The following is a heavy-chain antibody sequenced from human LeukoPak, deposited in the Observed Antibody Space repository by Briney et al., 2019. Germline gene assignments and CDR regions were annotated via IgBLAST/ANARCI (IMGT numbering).Heavy chain of an antibody. Sequence: SETLSLTCAVYGGSFSGYYWSWIRQPPGKGLEWIGEINHSGSTNYNPSLKSRVTISVDTSKNQFTLKLSSVTAADTAVYYCARGKDFWSGYYTKGAYYYYYYMDVWGKGTTVTVSS. D-gene: IGHD3-3*01. CDR3: ARGKDFWSGYYTKGAYYYYYYMDV. CDR2: INHSGST. V-gene: IGHV4-34*01. J-gene: IGHJ6*03. CDR1: GGSFSGYY.